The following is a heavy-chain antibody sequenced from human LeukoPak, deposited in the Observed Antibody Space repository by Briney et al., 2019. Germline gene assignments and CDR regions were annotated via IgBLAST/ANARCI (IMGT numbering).Heavy chain of an antibody. Sequence: SETLSLTCIVSGGSISSYFWSWIRQPPGKGLEWIGYISNSGSTNYNPSLKSRVTISADTSKNQFSLKLSSVTAADTAVYYCARERVRTFDYWGQGTLVTVSS. CDR1: GGSISSYF. CDR3: ARERVRTFDY. D-gene: IGHD1-14*01. CDR2: ISNSGST. J-gene: IGHJ4*02. V-gene: IGHV4-59*01.